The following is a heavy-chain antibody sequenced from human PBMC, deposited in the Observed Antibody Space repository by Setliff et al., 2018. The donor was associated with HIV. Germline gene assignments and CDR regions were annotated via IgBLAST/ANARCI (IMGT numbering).Heavy chain of an antibody. CDR2: IFDSETVYYGGRT. V-gene: IGHV4-39*07. Sequence: PSETLSLTCTVSGGSISSNNYYWGWNRQPTGKGLEWIGSIFDSETVYYGGRTYYSPSLKSRVTISVDTSKGQFSLKLSSVTAADTAVYSCASGVPLLPPHYWGQGTLVTVSS. D-gene: IGHD2-21*02. J-gene: IGHJ4*02. CDR3: ASGVPLLPPHY. CDR1: GGSISSNNYY.